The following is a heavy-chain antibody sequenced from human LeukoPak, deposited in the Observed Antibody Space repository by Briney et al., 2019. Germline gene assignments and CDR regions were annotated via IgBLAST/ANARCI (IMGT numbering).Heavy chain of an antibody. J-gene: IGHJ3*02. CDR3: ARGRDIVVVRAFDI. Sequence: ASVKVSCKASGYTFTCYYMHWVRQAPGQGLEWMGWINPNSGGTNYAQKFQGRVTITRNTSISTAYMELSSLRSEDTAVYYCARGRDIVVVRAFDIWGQGTMVTVSS. CDR1: GYTFTCYY. CDR2: INPNSGGT. V-gene: IGHV1-2*02. D-gene: IGHD2-15*01.